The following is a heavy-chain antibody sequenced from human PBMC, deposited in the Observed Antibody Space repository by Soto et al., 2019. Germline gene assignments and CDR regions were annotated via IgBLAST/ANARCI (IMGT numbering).Heavy chain of an antibody. Sequence: SETLSLTCTVSGGSISSGGYYWSWIRQHPGKGLEWIGYIYYSGSTYYNPFLKSRVTISVDTSKNQFSLKLSSVTAADTAVYYCARVVPAVAAWFDPWGQGTLVTVSS. CDR1: GGSISSGGYY. CDR2: IYYSGST. V-gene: IGHV4-31*03. J-gene: IGHJ5*02. D-gene: IGHD6-19*01. CDR3: ARVVPAVAAWFDP.